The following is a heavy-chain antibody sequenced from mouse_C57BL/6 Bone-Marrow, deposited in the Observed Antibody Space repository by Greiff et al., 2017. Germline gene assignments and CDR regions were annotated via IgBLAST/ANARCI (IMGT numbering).Heavy chain of an antibody. CDR3: ARDNRAQVYYQAMDY. CDR1: GYTFTSYW. J-gene: IGHJ4*01. CDR2: IDPNTGGT. Sequence: VQLQQPGAELVKPGASVKLSCKASGYTFTSYWMHWVKQRPGRGLEWIGRIDPNTGGTTYNEKFKSKATLTVDKPSSPAYMQLSSLTSEDSAVDYCARDNRAQVYYQAMDYGGQGTSVTVSS. V-gene: IGHV1-72*01. D-gene: IGHD3-2*02.